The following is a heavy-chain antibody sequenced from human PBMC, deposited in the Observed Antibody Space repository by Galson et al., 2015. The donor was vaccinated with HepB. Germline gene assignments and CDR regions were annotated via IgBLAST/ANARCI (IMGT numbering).Heavy chain of an antibody. CDR1: GFTFSSYA. V-gene: IGHV3-23*01. CDR3: AKDRRFSSSSRGVDV. Sequence: SLRLSCAASGFTFSSYAMSWVRQAPGKGPEWVSVISGGGGSAYSADSVKGRFTISRDNSNNTLYLQMNSLRAEDTAVYYCAKDRRFSSSSRGVDVWGQGTTVTVSS. D-gene: IGHD6-6*01. J-gene: IGHJ6*02. CDR2: ISGGGGSA.